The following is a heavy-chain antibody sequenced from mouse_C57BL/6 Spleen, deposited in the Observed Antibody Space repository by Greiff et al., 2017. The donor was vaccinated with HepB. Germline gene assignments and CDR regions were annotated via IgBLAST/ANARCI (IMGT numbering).Heavy chain of an antibody. CDR3: ARQTLGYFDY. D-gene: IGHD4-1*01. V-gene: IGHV5-12*01. Sequence: EVQRVESGGGLVQPGGSLKLSCAASGFTFSDYYMYWVRQTPEKRLEWVAYISNGGGSTYYPDTVKGRFTISRDNAKNTLYLQMSRLKSEDTAMYYCARQTLGYFDYWGQGTTLTVSS. J-gene: IGHJ2*01. CDR2: ISNGGGST. CDR1: GFTFSDYY.